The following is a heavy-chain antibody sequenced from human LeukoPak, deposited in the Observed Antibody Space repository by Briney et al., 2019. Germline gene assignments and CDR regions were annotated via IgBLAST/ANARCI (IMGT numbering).Heavy chain of an antibody. CDR1: GFTFDDYT. CDR2: ISWDGGSA. Sequence: PGGSLRLSCAASGFTFDDYTMYWVRQAPGKGLEWVSLISWDGGSAYYADSVKGRFTISRDNSKNSLYLQMNSLRTEDTAFYHCAKGTGRSTLNWFDPWGQGTLVTVSS. J-gene: IGHJ5*02. D-gene: IGHD1-14*01. CDR3: AKGTGRSTLNWFDP. V-gene: IGHV3-43*01.